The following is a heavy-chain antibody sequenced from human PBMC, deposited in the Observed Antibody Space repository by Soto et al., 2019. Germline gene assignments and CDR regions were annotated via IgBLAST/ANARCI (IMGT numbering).Heavy chain of an antibody. Sequence: QVQLVQSGAEVKKPGSSVKVSCKASGGTFSSYAISWVRQAPGQGLEWMGGLIPIFGTANYAQKFQGRVTITADKSTSTADMELSSLRSEDTAVYYCARVPRRALAYSGYDRWGQGTLVTVSS. V-gene: IGHV1-69*06. CDR2: LIPIFGTA. J-gene: IGHJ4*02. D-gene: IGHD5-12*01. CDR1: GGTFSSYA. CDR3: ARVPRRALAYSGYDR.